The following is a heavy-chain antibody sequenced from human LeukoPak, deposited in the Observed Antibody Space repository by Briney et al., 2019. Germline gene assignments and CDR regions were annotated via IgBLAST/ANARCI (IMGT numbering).Heavy chain of an antibody. J-gene: IGHJ4*02. Sequence: SVKVSCKASGGTFSSYAISWVRQAPGQGLEWMGGIIPIFGTANYAQKFQGRVTITTDESTSTAYMELSSLRSEDTAVYYCARVAREDYYDSSGYYYYWGQGTLVTVSS. CDR3: ARVAREDYYDSSGYYYY. CDR1: GGTFSSYA. CDR2: IIPIFGTA. V-gene: IGHV1-69*05. D-gene: IGHD3-22*01.